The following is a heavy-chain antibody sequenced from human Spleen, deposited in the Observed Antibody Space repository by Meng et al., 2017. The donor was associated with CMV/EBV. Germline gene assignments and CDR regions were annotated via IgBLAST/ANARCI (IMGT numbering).Heavy chain of an antibody. Sequence: CAASGFSVRTSYMSWVRQAPGQGLEWVSLIYGGGTTYYADSVQGRFIISRDRSKNVLYLQMESLRADDTAAYYCARGDGLGSDPFDIWGQGTLVTVSS. CDR3: ARGDGLGSDPFDI. D-gene: IGHD2-15*01. J-gene: IGHJ3*02. CDR2: IYGGGTT. CDR1: GFSVRTSY. V-gene: IGHV3-53*01.